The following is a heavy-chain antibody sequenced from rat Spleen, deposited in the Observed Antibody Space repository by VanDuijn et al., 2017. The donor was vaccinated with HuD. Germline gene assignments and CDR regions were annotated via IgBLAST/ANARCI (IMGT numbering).Heavy chain of an antibody. Sequence: EVQLVESGGGLVQPGRSLKLSCAASGFTFNNYGMHWIRQAPTKGLEWVATISSDGGRNFYRDSVKGRFTISRDNAKSTLSLQMDSLRSEDTATYYCTRHPDYSNYFDYWGQGVMVTVSS. V-gene: IGHV5-29*01. CDR2: ISSDGGRN. D-gene: IGHD1-1*01. J-gene: IGHJ2*01. CDR1: GFTFNNYG. CDR3: TRHPDYSNYFDY.